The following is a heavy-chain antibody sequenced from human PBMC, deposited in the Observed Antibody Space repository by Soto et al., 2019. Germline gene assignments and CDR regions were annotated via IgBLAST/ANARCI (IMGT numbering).Heavy chain of an antibody. D-gene: IGHD2-2*01. CDR3: TTDLYCSSTSCYAQGDYYFDY. Sequence: GGSLRLSCAAPGFTFSNAWMSWVRQAPGKGLEWVGRIKSKTDGGTTDYAAPVKGRFTISRDDSKNTLYLQMNSLKTEDTAVYYCTTDLYCSSTSCYAQGDYYFDYWGQGTLVTVSS. CDR1: GFTFSNAW. V-gene: IGHV3-15*01. CDR2: IKSKTDGGTT. J-gene: IGHJ4*02.